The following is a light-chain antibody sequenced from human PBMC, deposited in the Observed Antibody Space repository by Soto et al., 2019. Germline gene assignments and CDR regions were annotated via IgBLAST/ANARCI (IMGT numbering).Light chain of an antibody. V-gene: IGKV1-9*01. CDR3: QQLSTYPST. CDR2: TAS. CDR1: QGIGSY. Sequence: IQLTQSPSSLSASVGDRVTITCRASQGIGSYLAWYQQKPGEAPTLLIFTASTLQSGVPSRFSGSGSGTDFTLTISSLQAEDFATYYCQQLSTYPSTFGGGTKVDIK. J-gene: IGKJ4*01.